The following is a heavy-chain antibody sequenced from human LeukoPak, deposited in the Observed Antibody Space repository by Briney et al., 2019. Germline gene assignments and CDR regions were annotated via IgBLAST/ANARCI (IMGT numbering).Heavy chain of an antibody. CDR3: ARVRFLEDWFDP. Sequence: SETLSLTCTVSGGSISSYYWSWIRQPPGKGLEWIGYIYYSGSTNYNPSLKSRVTIPVDTSKNQFSLKLSSVTAADTAVYYCARVRFLEDWFDPWGQGTLVTVSS. J-gene: IGHJ5*02. V-gene: IGHV4-59*01. CDR1: GGSISSYY. D-gene: IGHD2/OR15-2a*01. CDR2: IYYSGST.